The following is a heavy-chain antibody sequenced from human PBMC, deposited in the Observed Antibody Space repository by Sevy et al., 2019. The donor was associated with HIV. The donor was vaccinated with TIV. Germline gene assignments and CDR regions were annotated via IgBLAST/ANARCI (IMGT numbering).Heavy chain of an antibody. CDR2: ISSGSSYI. CDR3: AKDGANYGSDGMDV. Sequence: GGSLRLSCAASGFTFSYYDLNWVRQAPGKGLEWVSSISSGSSYIYYADSVKGRFTIPRDNAENSLFLQMNSLRAEDTAVYYCAKDGANYGSDGMDVWGQGTTVTVSS. CDR1: GFTFSYYD. V-gene: IGHV3-21*01. D-gene: IGHD3-10*01. J-gene: IGHJ6*02.